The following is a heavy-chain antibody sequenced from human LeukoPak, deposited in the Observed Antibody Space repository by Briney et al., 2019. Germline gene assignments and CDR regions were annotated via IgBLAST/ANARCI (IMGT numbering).Heavy chain of an antibody. J-gene: IGHJ4*02. V-gene: IGHV3-23*01. CDR1: GFTFSSYA. Sequence: GGSLRLSCAASGFTFSSYAMSWVRQAPGKGLEWVSAISGSGGSTYYADSVKGRFTISRDKSKNTLYLQMNSLRAEDTAVYYCAKSSIAVPGTTLDYWGQGTLVTVSS. CDR2: ISGSGGST. D-gene: IGHD6-19*01. CDR3: AKSSIAVPGTTLDY.